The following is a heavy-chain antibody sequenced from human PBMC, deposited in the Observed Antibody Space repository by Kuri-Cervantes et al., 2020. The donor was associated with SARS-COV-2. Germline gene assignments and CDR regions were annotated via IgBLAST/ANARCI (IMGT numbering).Heavy chain of an antibody. V-gene: IGHV1-2*02. J-gene: IGHJ6*03. Sequence: ASVKVSCKASGYTFTGYYMHWVRQAPGQGLEWMGWINPNSGGTNYAQKFQGRVTMTRDTSVLTAYMELSSLRSDDTAVFYCERSPSAITNSYNYYYYMDVWGKGTAVTVSS. D-gene: IGHD2-2*01. CDR1: GYTFTGYY. CDR3: ERSPSAITNSYNYYYYMDV. CDR2: INPNSGGT.